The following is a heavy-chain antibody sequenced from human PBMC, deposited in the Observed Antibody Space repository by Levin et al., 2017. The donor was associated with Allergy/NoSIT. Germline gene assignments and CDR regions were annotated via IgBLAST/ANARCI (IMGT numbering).Heavy chain of an antibody. CDR2: IYHDGVT. CDR1: GGSFSGYY. Sequence: SQTLSLTCTVSGGSFSGYYWSWIRQPPGKGLEWIGDIYHDGVTYNNPSLKSRLTISLDTSNNQFSLKLRSVTAADTALYYCARFRPYYSVTSGSHVTEQENRDAFDIWGQGTMVVVSS. J-gene: IGHJ3*02. D-gene: IGHD3-22*01. CDR3: ARFRPYYSVTSGSHVTEQENRDAFDI. V-gene: IGHV4-34*01.